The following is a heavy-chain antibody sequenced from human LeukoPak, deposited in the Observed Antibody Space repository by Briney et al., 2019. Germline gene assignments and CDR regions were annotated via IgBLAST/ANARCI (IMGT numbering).Heavy chain of an antibody. V-gene: IGHV1-46*01. Sequence: GASVKVSCKASGYSFTSYYMHWVRQAPGQGLEWMGIINPSGGSATYAQKFQGRVTMTRDTSTSTVYMEMSSLRSDDTAVYYCARSPTYYYYMDVWGKGTTVTVSS. J-gene: IGHJ6*03. CDR2: INPSGGSA. CDR1: GYSFTSYY. CDR3: ARSPTYYYYMDV. D-gene: IGHD4-17*01.